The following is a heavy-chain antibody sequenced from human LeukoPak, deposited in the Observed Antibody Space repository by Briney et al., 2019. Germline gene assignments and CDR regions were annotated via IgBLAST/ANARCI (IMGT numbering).Heavy chain of an antibody. Sequence: PGGSLRLSCAASGFTFSTYGMNWVRQAPGKGLDWVSYISSSGDAIYYADSVKGRFTISRDNGKNSLYLQMNSLRAEDTAVYYCARGIWYFDYWGQGTLVTVSS. CDR2: ISSSGDAI. V-gene: IGHV3-48*04. D-gene: IGHD3-16*01. CDR1: GFTFSTYG. J-gene: IGHJ4*02. CDR3: ARGIWYFDY.